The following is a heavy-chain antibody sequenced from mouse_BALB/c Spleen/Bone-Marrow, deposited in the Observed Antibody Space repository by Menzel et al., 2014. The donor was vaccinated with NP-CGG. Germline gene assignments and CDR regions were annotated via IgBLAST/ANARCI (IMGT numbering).Heavy chain of an antibody. V-gene: IGHV1-4*01. D-gene: IGHD2-3*01. Sequence: QVQLQQSGAELARPGASVKMSCRASGYTFTTYTIHWVRQRPGQGLEWIGYINPSSGYTNYIQKFKDKATLTADKSSSTAHMQLSSLTSEDSAVYYCARRDDGYVFFDYWGQGTTLTVSS. J-gene: IGHJ2*01. CDR2: INPSSGYT. CDR3: ARRDDGYVFFDY. CDR1: GYTFTTYT.